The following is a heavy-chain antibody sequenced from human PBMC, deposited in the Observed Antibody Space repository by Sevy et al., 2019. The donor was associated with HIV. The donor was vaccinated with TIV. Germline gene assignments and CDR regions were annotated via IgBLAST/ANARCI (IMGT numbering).Heavy chain of an antibody. D-gene: IGHD2-2*01. J-gene: IGHJ4*02. CDR3: ATSSNDDYQLLTFDY. V-gene: IGHV1-24*01. Sequence: ASVKVSCKVSGYTLTELSMHWVRQAPGKGLEWIGGFDPEDGETIYAQKFQGRVTMTEDTSTDTAYMELSSLRSEDTAVYYCATSSNDDYQLLTFDYWGQGPLVTVSS. CDR2: FDPEDGET. CDR1: GYTLTELS.